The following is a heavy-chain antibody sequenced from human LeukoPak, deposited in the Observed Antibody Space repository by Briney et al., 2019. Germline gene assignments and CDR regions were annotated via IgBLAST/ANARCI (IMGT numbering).Heavy chain of an antibody. J-gene: IGHJ4*02. D-gene: IGHD3-16*01. CDR1: GFTFDDYA. Sequence: PGGSLRLSCAASGFTFDDYAMHWVRQAPGKGLEWVSGISWNSGSIGYADSVKGRFTISRDNAKNSLYLQMNSLRAEDTALYYCAKDRYLTNRGLLDYWGQGTLVTVSS. CDR2: ISWNSGSI. CDR3: AKDRYLTNRGLLDY. V-gene: IGHV3-9*01.